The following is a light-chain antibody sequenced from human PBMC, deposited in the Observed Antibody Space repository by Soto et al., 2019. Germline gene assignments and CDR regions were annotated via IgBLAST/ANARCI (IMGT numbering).Light chain of an antibody. Sequence: QSALTQPASVSGSPGQSITISCTGTSSDVGGYNYVSWYQQHPGKAPKFIIYDVSNRPSGLSNRFSGTKSGNTASLTISGLKAEDEADYYCNSYTSSSTLVVFGGGTQLTVL. V-gene: IGLV2-14*01. CDR3: NSYTSSSTLVV. CDR2: DVS. CDR1: SSDVGGYNY. J-gene: IGLJ2*01.